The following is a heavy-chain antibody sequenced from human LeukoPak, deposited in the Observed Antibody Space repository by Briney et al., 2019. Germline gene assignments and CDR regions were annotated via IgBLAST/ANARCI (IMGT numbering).Heavy chain of an antibody. J-gene: IGHJ5*02. CDR2: ISSSSSTI. V-gene: IGHV3-48*04. CDR1: GFTFSSYS. CDR3: AGELEYSSPRWFDP. Sequence: PGGSLRLSCAASGFTFSSYSMNWVRQAPGKGLEGVSYISSSSSTIYYADSVKGRFTISRDNAKNSLYLQMNSLRAEDTAVYYCAGELEYSSPRWFDPWGQGTLVTVSS. D-gene: IGHD6-6*01.